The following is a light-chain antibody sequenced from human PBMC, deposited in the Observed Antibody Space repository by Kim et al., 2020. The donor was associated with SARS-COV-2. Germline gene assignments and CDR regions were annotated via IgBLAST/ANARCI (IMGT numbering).Light chain of an antibody. V-gene: IGLV3-9*01. J-gene: IGLJ1*01. CDR1: NIGSKN. CDR2: RDR. CDR3: QVWERSTGV. Sequence: SYELTQPLSVTVALGQTARITCGGNNIGSKNEHWHQQKPGQAPVLVIYRDRNGPTGIPERFAGCNSGNTATLPISRAQPGDEVEYHCQVWERSTGVFGTG.